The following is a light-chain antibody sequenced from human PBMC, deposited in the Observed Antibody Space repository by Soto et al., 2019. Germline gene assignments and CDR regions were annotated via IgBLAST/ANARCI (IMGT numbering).Light chain of an antibody. CDR2: GAS. CDR3: QQYGSSPLT. V-gene: IGKV3-20*01. CDR1: QSVSSSY. Sequence: IVLTQSPGTLSLSPGERATLSCRASQSVSSSYLAWYQQKPGQAPRLLIYGASSRATGIPARFSGSGSGTDFTLTISRLEPEDFAMYYCQQYGSSPLTFGGGTKVDIK. J-gene: IGKJ4*01.